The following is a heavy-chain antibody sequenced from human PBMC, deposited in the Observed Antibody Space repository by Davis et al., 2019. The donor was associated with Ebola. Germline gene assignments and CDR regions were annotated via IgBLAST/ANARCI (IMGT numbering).Heavy chain of an antibody. D-gene: IGHD3-3*01. CDR2: IYYSGTT. CDR1: GGSISSSSYY. J-gene: IGHJ4*02. CDR3: TRGVRFLEWFTAECYFDY. V-gene: IGHV4-39*07. Sequence: PSETLSLTCTVSGGSISSSSYYWGWIRQPPGKGLEWIGSIYYSGTTYYNPSLKSRVTISVDTYKNQFSLKLNSVTAADTAVYYCTRGVRFLEWFTAECYFDYWGQGTLVTVSS.